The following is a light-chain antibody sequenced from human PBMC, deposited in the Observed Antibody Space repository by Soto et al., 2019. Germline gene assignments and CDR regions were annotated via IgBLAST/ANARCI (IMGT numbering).Light chain of an antibody. Sequence: DIQMTQSPSTLSASVGDRVTITCRASQSISNWLAWYQQKPGKAPKVLIYKASSLKSGVPSRFSGSGSGTEFTLTISSPQPDDFASYYCQEYHSYWTFGQGTKVDIK. V-gene: IGKV1-5*03. CDR2: KAS. J-gene: IGKJ1*01. CDR1: QSISNW. CDR3: QEYHSYWT.